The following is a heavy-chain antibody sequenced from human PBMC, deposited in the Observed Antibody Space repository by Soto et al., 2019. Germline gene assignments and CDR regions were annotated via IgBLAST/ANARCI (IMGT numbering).Heavy chain of an antibody. J-gene: IGHJ4*02. CDR1: GYTFTSYG. D-gene: IGHD6-19*01. Sequence: GASVKVSCKASGYTFTSYGISWVRQAPGQGLEWMGWISTYNGNTKYAQKLQGRVTMTTDTSTSTAYMELRSLRSEDTAVYYCARAVAVPADFDYWGQGTLVTVSS. V-gene: IGHV1-18*01. CDR2: ISTYNGNT. CDR3: ARAVAVPADFDY.